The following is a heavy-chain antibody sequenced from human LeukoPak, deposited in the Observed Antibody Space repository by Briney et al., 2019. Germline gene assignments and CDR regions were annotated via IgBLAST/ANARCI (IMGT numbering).Heavy chain of an antibody. J-gene: IGHJ4*02. Sequence: SETLSLTCTVSGGSIRSYYWSWIRQPPGKGLEWIGYIYTSGSTNYNPSLKSRVTISVDTSKNQFSLKLSSVTAADTAVYYCARAGPGIAVAGTFDYWGQGTLVTVSS. CDR3: ARAGPGIAVAGTFDY. D-gene: IGHD6-19*01. CDR1: GGSIRSYY. CDR2: IYTSGST. V-gene: IGHV4-4*09.